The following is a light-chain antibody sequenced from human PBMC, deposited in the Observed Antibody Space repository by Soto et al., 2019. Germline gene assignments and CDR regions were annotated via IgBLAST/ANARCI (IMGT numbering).Light chain of an antibody. CDR1: QSVSSNY. J-gene: IGKJ2*01. CDR2: GAS. V-gene: IGKV3-20*01. CDR3: QHYGSSPYT. Sequence: EIVLTQSSSTLSLSPGERATLSCRASQSVSSNYLAWYQQKPGQAPRPLIYGASSRATGIPDRFSGSGSGTDFTLTISRLEPEDFAVYYCQHYGSSPYTFGQGTKLEIK.